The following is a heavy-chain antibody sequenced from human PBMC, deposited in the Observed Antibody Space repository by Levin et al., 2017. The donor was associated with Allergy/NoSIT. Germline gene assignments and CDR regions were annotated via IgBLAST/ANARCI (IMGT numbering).Heavy chain of an antibody. CDR1: GYKFSNNW. D-gene: IGHD3-22*01. V-gene: IGHV5-51*01. J-gene: IGHJ3*01. CDR3: ARAAFFYDRSGFDAFDV. Sequence: GESLKISGEGSGYKFSNNWIGWVRQMPGKGLEWMGIIYPGDSYTRYSPSFQGQVTISVDKSITTAYLQWSSLKASDTAMYYCARAAFFYDRSGFDAFDVWGQGTMVTVSS. CDR2: IYPGDSYT.